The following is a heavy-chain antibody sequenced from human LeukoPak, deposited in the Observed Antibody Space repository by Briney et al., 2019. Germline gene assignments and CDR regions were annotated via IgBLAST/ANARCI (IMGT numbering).Heavy chain of an antibody. J-gene: IGHJ4*02. CDR2: ISGSGGST. Sequence: GGTLRLSCAASGFTFSSYGMSWVRQAPGKGLEWVSAISGSGGSTYYADSVKGRFTISRDNSKNTLYLQMNSLRAEDTAVYYCAKVHYYYDSSGYYWSYFDYWGQGTLVTVSS. CDR3: AKVHYYYDSSGYYWSYFDY. V-gene: IGHV3-23*01. D-gene: IGHD3-22*01. CDR1: GFTFSSYG.